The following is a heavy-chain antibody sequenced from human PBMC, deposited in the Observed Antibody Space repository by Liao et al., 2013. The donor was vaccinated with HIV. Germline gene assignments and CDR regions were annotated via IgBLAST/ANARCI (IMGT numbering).Heavy chain of an antibody. CDR3: ARGQELFFDY. V-gene: IGHV4-34*01. D-gene: IGHD1-7*01. CDR2: INHSGST. CDR1: GGSFSGYY. Sequence: QVQLQQWGAGLLKPSETLSLTCAVYGGSFSGYYWSWIRQPPGKGLEWIGEINHSGSTNYNPSLKSRVTISVDTSKNQFSLKLSSVTAADTAVYYCARGQELFFDYWGQGTLVTVSS. J-gene: IGHJ4*02.